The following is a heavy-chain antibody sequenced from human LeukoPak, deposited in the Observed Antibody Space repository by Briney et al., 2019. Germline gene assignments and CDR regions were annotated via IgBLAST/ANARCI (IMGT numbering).Heavy chain of an antibody. CDR2: ISSSSSTI. Sequence: QTGGSLRLSCAASEFTFSSYSMNWVRQAPGKGLEWVSYISSSSSTIYYADSVKGRFTISRDNAKNSLYLQMNSLRAEDTAVYYCARDESSLTVTTTIRSLTIDYWGQGTLVTVSS. J-gene: IGHJ4*02. CDR3: ARDESSLTVTTTIRSLTIDY. V-gene: IGHV3-48*04. D-gene: IGHD4-17*01. CDR1: EFTFSSYS.